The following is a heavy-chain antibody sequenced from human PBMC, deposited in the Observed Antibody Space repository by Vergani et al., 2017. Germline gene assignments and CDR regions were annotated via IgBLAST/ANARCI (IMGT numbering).Heavy chain of an antibody. CDR3: ARASSSGWYLGWMDV. Sequence: QVQLVQSGAEVKQPGASVKVSCKASGYTFTSYGISWVRPAPGQGLEWMGWIIAYNGNTNYAQNLQGRVTMTADTSTSTAYMELRNLRSDATAVYYCARASSSGWYLGWMDVWGQGTTVTVSS. CDR1: GYTFTSYG. V-gene: IGHV1-18*04. J-gene: IGHJ6*02. D-gene: IGHD6-19*01. CDR2: IIAYNGNT.